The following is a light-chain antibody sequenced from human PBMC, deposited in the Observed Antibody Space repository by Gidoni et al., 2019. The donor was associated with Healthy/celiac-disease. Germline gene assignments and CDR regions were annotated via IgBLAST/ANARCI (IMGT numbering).Light chain of an antibody. CDR2: QDS. CDR3: QAWDSTTFVV. Sequence: SYELTQPPSVSVSPGQTAILPCSGNNLGDKYACWDQQTPGQPPVLVIYQDSKRPSGNPGRFSASNSANTAPLTISGTQDMDAADYYCQAWDSTTFVVFGGGTKLTVL. CDR1: NLGDKY. J-gene: IGLJ2*01. V-gene: IGLV3-1*01.